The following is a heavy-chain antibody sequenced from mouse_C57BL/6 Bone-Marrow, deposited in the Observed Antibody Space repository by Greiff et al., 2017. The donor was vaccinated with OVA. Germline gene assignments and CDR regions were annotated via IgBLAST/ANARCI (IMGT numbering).Heavy chain of an antibody. CDR2: INPNYGTT. Sequence: EVQLQQSGPELVKPGASVKISCKASGYSFTDYNMNWVKQSNGQSLEWIGVINPNYGTTSYNQKFKGKATLTVDQSSSTAYMQLNSLTSEDSAVYYCGFYYGSSYRYFDVWGTGTTVTVSS. V-gene: IGHV1-39*01. D-gene: IGHD1-1*01. CDR3: GFYYGSSYRYFDV. J-gene: IGHJ1*03. CDR1: GYSFTDYN.